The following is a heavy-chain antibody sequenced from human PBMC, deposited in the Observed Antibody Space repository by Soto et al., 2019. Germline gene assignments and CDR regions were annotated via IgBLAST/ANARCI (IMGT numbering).Heavy chain of an antibody. CDR3: ARDIVVVPAAHYYFDY. CDR2: INPSGGST. J-gene: IGHJ4*02. Sequence: GGSVKVSCKASGYTFTSYYMHWVRHAPGQGLEWMGIINPSGGSTSYAQKFQGRVTMTRDTSTSTVYMELSSLRSEDTAVYYCARDIVVVPAAHYYFDYWGQGTLVTVSS. D-gene: IGHD2-2*01. CDR1: GYTFTSYY. V-gene: IGHV1-46*03.